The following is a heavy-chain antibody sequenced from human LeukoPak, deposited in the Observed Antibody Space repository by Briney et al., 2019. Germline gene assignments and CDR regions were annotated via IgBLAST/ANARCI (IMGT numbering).Heavy chain of an antibody. CDR1: GGSISSSSYY. CDR2: IYYSGST. D-gene: IGHD1-26*01. CDR3: ARYSGSYPNYYYYYMDV. J-gene: IGHJ6*03. V-gene: IGHV4-61*05. Sequence: SETLSLTCTVSGGSISSSSYYWGWIRQPPGKGLEWIGYIYYSGSTNYNPSLKSRVTISVDTSKNQFSLKLSSVTAADTAVYYCARYSGSYPNYYYYYMDVWGKGTTVTVSS.